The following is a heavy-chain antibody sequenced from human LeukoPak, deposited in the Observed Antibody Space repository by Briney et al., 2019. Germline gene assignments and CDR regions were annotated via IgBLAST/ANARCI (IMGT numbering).Heavy chain of an antibody. J-gene: IGHJ4*02. CDR2: ISSLSSYI. V-gene: IGHV3-21*01. CDR3: ARDRRGDYDSSGYYSY. CDR1: GFTFSNYS. Sequence: GGSLRLSCAASGFTFSNYSMNWVRQAPGKGLEWVSSISSLSSYIYYADSLKGRFTISRDNAKNSLYLQMNSLRAEDTAVYYCARDRRGDYDSSGYYSYWGQGTLVTVSS. D-gene: IGHD3-22*01.